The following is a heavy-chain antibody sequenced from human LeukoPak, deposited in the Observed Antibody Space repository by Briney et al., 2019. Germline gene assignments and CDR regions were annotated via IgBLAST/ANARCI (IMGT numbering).Heavy chain of an antibody. CDR1: GYTFTGYY. D-gene: IGHD5-18*01. CDR3: ASAFYESSDTAMVTRYFQH. J-gene: IGHJ1*01. CDR2: INPTSGGT. Sequence: GASVKVSCKASGYTFTGYYMHWVRQAPGQGLEWMGRINPTSGGTNYAQKFQGRVTMTRDTSISTAYMELSRLRSDDTAVYYCASAFYESSDTAMVTRYFQHWGQGTLVTVSS. V-gene: IGHV1-2*06.